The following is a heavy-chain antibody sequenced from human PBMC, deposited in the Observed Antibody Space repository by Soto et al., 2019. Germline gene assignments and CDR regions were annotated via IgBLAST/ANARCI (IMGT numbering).Heavy chain of an antibody. CDR2: FYTSAST. J-gene: IGHJ6*02. Sequence: SETLSLTCTVSVGSISSYYWSWIRQPAGKGLEWIGRFYTSASTNYNPSLKSRVTMSVDTSKNQFSLKLSSVTAADTAVYYCARDISLIVSGMDVWGQGTTVTSP. D-gene: IGHD3-22*01. CDR3: ARDISLIVSGMDV. CDR1: VGSISSYY. V-gene: IGHV4-4*07.